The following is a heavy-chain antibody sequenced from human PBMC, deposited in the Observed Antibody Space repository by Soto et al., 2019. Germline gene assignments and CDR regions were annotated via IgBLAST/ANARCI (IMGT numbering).Heavy chain of an antibody. CDR3: ARERGGYSDY. CDR2: ISSYNGDT. V-gene: IGHV1-18*01. CDR1: GYTFTRSG. Sequence: ASVKVSCKASGYTFTRSGISWVRQAPGQGPEWMGWISSYNGDTNYAQTFQGRVTMTTDTSTSTAYMELSSLRSEDTAVYYCARERGGYSDYWGQGTLVTVSS. D-gene: IGHD5-12*01. J-gene: IGHJ4*02.